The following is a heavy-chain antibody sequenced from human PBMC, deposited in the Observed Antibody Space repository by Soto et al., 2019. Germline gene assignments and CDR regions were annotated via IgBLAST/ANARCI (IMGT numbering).Heavy chain of an antibody. J-gene: IGHJ4*02. Sequence: WTWIRQPPGKGLEWIGDYSDSASYSPSLKSRVTISADTSKNQFSLNLSSVTAAATAVYYCAAYRRGEGGRGYWGQGTLVTVSS. CDR2: YSDSA. V-gene: IGHV4-59*08. D-gene: IGHD6-19*01. CDR3: AAYRRGEGGRGY.